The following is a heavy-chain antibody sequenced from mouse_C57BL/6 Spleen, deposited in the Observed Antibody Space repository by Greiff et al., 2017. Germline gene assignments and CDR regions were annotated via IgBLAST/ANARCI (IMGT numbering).Heavy chain of an antibody. J-gene: IGHJ4*01. Sequence: EVQLQQSGAELVRPGASVKLSCTASGFNIKDDYMHWVKQRPEQGLEWIGWIDPENGDTEYASKFQGKAPITADTSSNTAYLQLSSLTSEDTAVYYCTSYDYLYAMDYWGQGTSVTVSS. CDR3: TSYDYLYAMDY. CDR1: GFNIKDDY. V-gene: IGHV14-4*01. D-gene: IGHD2-4*01. CDR2: IDPENGDT.